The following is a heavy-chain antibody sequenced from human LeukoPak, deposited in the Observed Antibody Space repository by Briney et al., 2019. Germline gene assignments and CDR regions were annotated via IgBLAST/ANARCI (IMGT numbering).Heavy chain of an antibody. CDR1: GLNLSRFC. CDR3: PQRTEQLWLERYFDY. D-gene: IGHD5-18*01. V-gene: IGHV3-30*02. CDR2: IRYDGSNK. Sequence: GGSLRLSGSASGLNLSRFCMHWVRQAPGKGLEWVAFIRYDGSNKYYADSVKGRFTISRDNSKNTLYLQMNSLRAEDTTGYCRPQRTEQLWLERYFDYWGQGTLVTVSS. J-gene: IGHJ4*02.